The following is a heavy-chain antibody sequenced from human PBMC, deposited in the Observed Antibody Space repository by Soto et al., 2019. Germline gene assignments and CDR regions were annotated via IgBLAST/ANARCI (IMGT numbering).Heavy chain of an antibody. D-gene: IGHD3-9*01. J-gene: IGHJ4*02. Sequence: QAQLVESGGGVVQPGRSLRLSCAASELPFTDYSMHWVRQPAAKGLEWVAFISHDGRNTFYSDSVKGRFTISRDDSRSMLFLQMSGVTVEDTAIYYCAVDGVPTSSFRYYYFRFWGRGTLVTVSS. CDR2: ISHDGRNT. CDR3: AVDGVPTSSFRYYYFRF. CDR1: ELPFTDYS. V-gene: IGHV3-30*04.